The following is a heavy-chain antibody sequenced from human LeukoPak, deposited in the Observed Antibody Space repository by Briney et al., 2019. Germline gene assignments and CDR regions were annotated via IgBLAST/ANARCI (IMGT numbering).Heavy chain of an antibody. V-gene: IGHV4-30-2*01. CDR3: ARVVIGGYCSGGSCYSSLAYFDY. J-gene: IGHJ4*02. CDR2: IYHSGST. D-gene: IGHD2-15*01. Sequence: TPSETLSLTCAVSGGSISSGGYSWSWIRQPPGKGLEWIGYIYHSGSTYYNPSLKGRVTISVDRSKNQFSLKLSSVTAADTAVYYCARVVIGGYCSGGSCYSSLAYFDYWGQGTLVTVSS. CDR1: GGSISSGGYS.